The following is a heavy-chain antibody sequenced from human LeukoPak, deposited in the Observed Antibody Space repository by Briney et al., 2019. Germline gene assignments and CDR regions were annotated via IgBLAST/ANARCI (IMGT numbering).Heavy chain of an antibody. CDR1: GFSISRYW. Sequence: PGGSLRLSCAASGFSISRYWMAWVRQAPGKGLEWVAHIKEDGREKNYVDPVKGRFTISRDNAKNSVYLQMNSLRVEDTAVYYCVRGDYLGYWGQGTLVTVSS. CDR3: VRGDYLGY. CDR2: IKEDGREK. V-gene: IGHV3-7*05. D-gene: IGHD3-16*01. J-gene: IGHJ4*02.